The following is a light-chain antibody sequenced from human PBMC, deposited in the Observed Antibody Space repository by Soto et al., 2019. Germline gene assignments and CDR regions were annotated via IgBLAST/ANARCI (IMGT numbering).Light chain of an antibody. CDR1: SSDVGGYTY. CDR2: DVS. J-gene: IGLJ1*01. V-gene: IGLV2-14*01. CDR3: TSYTSRSTPYV. Sequence: QSVLTQPASVSGSPGQSITISCAGTSSDVGGYTYVSWYQQHPGKAPKLMIYDVSNRPSGVSNRFSGSKSGNTASLTISGLQAEDEGDYYCTSYTSRSTPYVFGGGTKLAVL.